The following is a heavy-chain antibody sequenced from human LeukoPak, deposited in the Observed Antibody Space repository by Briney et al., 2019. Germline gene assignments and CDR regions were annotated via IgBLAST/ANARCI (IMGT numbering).Heavy chain of an antibody. D-gene: IGHD6-13*01. CDR3: ARAYFSSWYMNWFDP. V-gene: IGHV4-38-2*01. CDR1: GVSFSGYY. Sequence: PSETLSLTCAVYGVSFSGYYWGWIRQPPGKGLEWIGSIYPSGSTYYYPSLKSRVTISLDTSKNQFSLKLSSVTAADTAVYYCARAYFSSWYMNWFDPWGQGTLVTVSS. J-gene: IGHJ5*02. CDR2: IYPSGST.